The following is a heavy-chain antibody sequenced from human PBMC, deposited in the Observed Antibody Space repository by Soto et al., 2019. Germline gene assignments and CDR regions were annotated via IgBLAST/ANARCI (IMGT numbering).Heavy chain of an antibody. CDR2: ISGSGGST. Sequence: GGSLRLSCAASGFTFSSYAMSWVRQAPGKGLEWVSAISGSGGSTYYADSVKGRFTISRDNSKNTLYLQMNSLRAEDTAVYYCAKDTESVVVVAATQSFDYWGQGTLVTVSS. D-gene: IGHD2-15*01. CDR1: GFTFSSYA. CDR3: AKDTESVVVVAATQSFDY. V-gene: IGHV3-23*01. J-gene: IGHJ4*02.